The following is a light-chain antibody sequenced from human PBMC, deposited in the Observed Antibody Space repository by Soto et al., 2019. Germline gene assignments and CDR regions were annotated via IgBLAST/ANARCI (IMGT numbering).Light chain of an antibody. V-gene: IGLV2-14*01. Sequence: QSALTQPASVSGSPGQSITISCTGTSSDLGAYNYVSWYQQHPAKAPKLLIYEISNRPSGVSNRFSGSKSGNTASLTVSGLQAEDEAEYYCSSYTNNKSVVFGGGTKVTIL. J-gene: IGLJ2*01. CDR2: EIS. CDR1: SSDLGAYNY. CDR3: SSYTNNKSVV.